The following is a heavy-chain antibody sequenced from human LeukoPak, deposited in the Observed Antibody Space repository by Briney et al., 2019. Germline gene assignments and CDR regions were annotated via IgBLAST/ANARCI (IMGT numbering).Heavy chain of an antibody. CDR1: GYTFTSYG. CDR3: ARDLAMVRGVIMNFDY. Sequence: ASVKVSCEASGYTFTSYGISWVRQAPGQGLEWMGWISAYNGNTNYAQKLQGRVTMTTDTSTSTAYMELRSLRSDDTAVYYCARDLAMVRGVIMNFDYWGQGTLVTVSS. J-gene: IGHJ4*02. D-gene: IGHD3-10*01. CDR2: ISAYNGNT. V-gene: IGHV1-18*01.